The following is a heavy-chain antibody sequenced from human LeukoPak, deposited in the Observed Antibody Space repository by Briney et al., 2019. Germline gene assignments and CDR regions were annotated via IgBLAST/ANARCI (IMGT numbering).Heavy chain of an antibody. J-gene: IGHJ4*02. D-gene: IGHD6-13*01. CDR3: AKPPPDSSSWLFDY. V-gene: IGHV3-23*01. Sequence: PGGSLRLSCAASGFTFSTYVMSWVPQAPGKGLEWVSTISANGGSTYYTDSVKGRFTISRDNSKNTLYLQMNSLRAEDTAVYYCAKPPPDSSSWLFDYWGQGTLVTVSS. CDR1: GFTFSTYV. CDR2: ISANGGST.